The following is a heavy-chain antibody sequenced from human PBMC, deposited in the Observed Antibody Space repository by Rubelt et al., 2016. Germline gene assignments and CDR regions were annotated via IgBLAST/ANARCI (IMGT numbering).Heavy chain of an antibody. J-gene: IGHJ6*02. CDR2: ISSSRSYI. D-gene: IGHD6-19*01. CDR3: ARDLTRILSGGLIDGEYGMDV. V-gene: IGHV3-21*01. Sequence: WVRQAPGKGLEWVSSISSSRSYIYYADSVKGRFTISRDNAKNSLYLQMSSLRAEDTAVYYCARDLTRILSGGLIDGEYGMDVWGQGTTVTVSS.